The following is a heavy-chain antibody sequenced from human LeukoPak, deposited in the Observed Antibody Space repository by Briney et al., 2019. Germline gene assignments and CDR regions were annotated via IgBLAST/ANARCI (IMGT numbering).Heavy chain of an antibody. CDR3: AKGGYSSSWYPFDY. Sequence: GGSLRLSCAASGFTFSSYAMSWVRQAPGKGLEWVSAISGSGGSTYYADSVKGRFTISRDNSKNTLYLQMNSLRAEDTAVHYCAKGGYSSSWYPFDYWGQGTLVTVSS. CDR1: GFTFSSYA. V-gene: IGHV3-23*01. CDR2: ISGSGGST. J-gene: IGHJ4*02. D-gene: IGHD6-13*01.